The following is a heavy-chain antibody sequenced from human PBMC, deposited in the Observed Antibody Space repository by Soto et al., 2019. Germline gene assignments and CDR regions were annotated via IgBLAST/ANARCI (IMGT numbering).Heavy chain of an antibody. D-gene: IGHD3-22*01. Sequence: SETLCLTCTVLGVSISGYYWTLSRQHPGKGRKWSGHIYYRGRTKHNPALKNRVTISVDTSKIQFSLKLSSVTAADTVVYYGAREGNYDYDYWGQGTLVTVSS. V-gene: IGHV4-59*01. CDR3: AREGNYDYDY. CDR2: IYYRGRT. CDR1: GVSISGYY. J-gene: IGHJ4*02.